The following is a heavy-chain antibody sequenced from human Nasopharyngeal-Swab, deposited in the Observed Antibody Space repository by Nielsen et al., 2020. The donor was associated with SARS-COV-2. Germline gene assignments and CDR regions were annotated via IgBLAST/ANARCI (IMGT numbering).Heavy chain of an antibody. CDR1: GFTFSSHG. J-gene: IGHJ6*02. CDR2: ISYEGRIK. V-gene: IGHV3-30*18. CDR3: AKDQWPRYDILTGWNGMDV. Sequence: GESLKISCPATGFTFSSHGMHWVRQAPGKGLEWVATISYEGRIKYYRDSVEGRFTISRDNSKNTLYLEMNRLRPEDTAIYSCAKDQWPRYDILTGWNGMDVWGQGTTVIVSS. D-gene: IGHD3-9*01.